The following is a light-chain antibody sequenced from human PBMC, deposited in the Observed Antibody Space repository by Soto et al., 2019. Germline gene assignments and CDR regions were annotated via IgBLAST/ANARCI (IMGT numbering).Light chain of an antibody. CDR1: SSDVGGYNF. Sequence: QSALTQPASVSGSPGQSITISCTGTSSDVGGYNFVSWYQQHPGKAPRLIIYEVSSRPSGVSYRFSGSKSGNTATLTISGLQAEDEADYYCSSYTLGNTPVGFGGRTKLTVL. V-gene: IGLV2-14*01. J-gene: IGLJ3*02. CDR3: SSYTLGNTPVG. CDR2: EVS.